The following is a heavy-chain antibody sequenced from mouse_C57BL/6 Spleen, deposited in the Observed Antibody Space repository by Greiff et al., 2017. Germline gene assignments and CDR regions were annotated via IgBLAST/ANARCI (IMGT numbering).Heavy chain of an antibody. CDR3: AQIYYGYDGYFDV. Sequence: EVQLQQSGPELVKPGASVKISCKASGYTFTDYYMNWVKQSHGKSLEWIGDINPNNGGTSYNQKFKGKATLTVDKSSSTAYMELRSLTSEDSAVYYCAQIYYGYDGYFDVWGTGTTVTVSS. J-gene: IGHJ1*03. CDR2: INPNNGGT. CDR1: GYTFTDYY. V-gene: IGHV1-26*01. D-gene: IGHD2-2*01.